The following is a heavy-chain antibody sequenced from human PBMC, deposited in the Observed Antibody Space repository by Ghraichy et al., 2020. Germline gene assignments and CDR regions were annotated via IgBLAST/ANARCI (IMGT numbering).Heavy chain of an antibody. J-gene: IGHJ4*02. V-gene: IGHV4-39*01. CDR3: ARLEYYDILAGYYIPSYFDH. D-gene: IGHD3-9*01. CDR1: GGSISSSSYY. Sequence: SETLSLTCTVSGGSISSSSYYWGWIRQPPGKGLEWIGNIYYSGSTYYNPSLKSRVTISVDTPKNQFSIKLSSGTAADTAVYYCARLEYYDILAGYYIPSYFDHWGQGTLVTVSS. CDR2: IYYSGST.